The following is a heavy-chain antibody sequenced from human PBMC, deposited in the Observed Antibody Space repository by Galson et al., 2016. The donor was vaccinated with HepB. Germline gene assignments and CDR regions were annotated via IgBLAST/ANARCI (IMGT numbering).Heavy chain of an antibody. V-gene: IGHV1-2*02. J-gene: IGHJ6*02. CDR2: IDPNSGGT. CDR3: ARGGHYDMLTGVYHYHGMDV. CDR1: GYTFTAFY. Sequence: SVKVSCKASGYTFTAFYIHWVRQAPGQGLEWMGWIDPNSGGTHYAQKFQGRVTMTRDTTISTVYMELSRLRSDDTAVYYCARGGHYDMLTGVYHYHGMDVWGQGTTVTVSS. D-gene: IGHD3-9*01.